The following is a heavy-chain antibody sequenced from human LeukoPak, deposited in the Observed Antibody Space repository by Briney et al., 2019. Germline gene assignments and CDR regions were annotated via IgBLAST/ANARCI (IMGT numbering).Heavy chain of an antibody. J-gene: IGHJ4*02. D-gene: IGHD6-6*01. V-gene: IGHV1-2*02. CDR1: GYTFTFCY. Sequence: ASVKVSCKAPGYTFTFCYIHWVRQAPGQGLELMGGINPNSGGTNCAQNFQGRVTMTRDTSISTAYMELSRLRSDDTAVYYCAIHSSRSSHPLSDYFDYWGQGTLVTVSS. CDR3: AIHSSRSSHPLSDYFDY. CDR2: INPNSGGT.